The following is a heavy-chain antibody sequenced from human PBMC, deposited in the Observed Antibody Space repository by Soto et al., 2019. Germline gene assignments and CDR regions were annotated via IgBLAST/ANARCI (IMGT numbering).Heavy chain of an antibody. CDR2: INPAGGTT. Sequence: QVQLVQSGAEVKKPGASVRISCRASGYSFTSTYVHWVRQAPGQGPEWMGIINPAGGTTYYAQKFQGRLPITSDTSTDTVFMDLNDLTSEDTAVYFCALKVVTYYDNWGQGTLLPVSS. CDR1: GYSFTSTY. V-gene: IGHV1-46*01. CDR3: ALKVVTYYDN. J-gene: IGHJ4*02. D-gene: IGHD2-21*02.